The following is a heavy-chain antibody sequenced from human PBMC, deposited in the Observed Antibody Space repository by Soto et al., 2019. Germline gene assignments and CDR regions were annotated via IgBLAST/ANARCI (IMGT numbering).Heavy chain of an antibody. CDR3: ARVNYYDSSGYPDY. Sequence: TLSLACTVSGGSISSGEYYWSRIRQPPGKGLEWIGYIYYSGSTYYNPSLKSRVTISVDTSKNQFSLKLSSVTDADTAVYYCARVNYYDSSGYPDYWGQGTLVTVSS. V-gene: IGHV4-30-4*01. D-gene: IGHD3-22*01. CDR2: IYYSGST. J-gene: IGHJ4*02. CDR1: GGSISSGEYY.